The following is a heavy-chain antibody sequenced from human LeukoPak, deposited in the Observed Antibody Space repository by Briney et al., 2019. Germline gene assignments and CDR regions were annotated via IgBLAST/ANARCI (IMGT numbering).Heavy chain of an antibody. J-gene: IGHJ4*02. Sequence: SETLFLTCAVYGGSFSGYYWSWIRQPPGKGLEWIGEINHSGSTNYNPSLKSRVTISVDTSKNQFSLKLSSVTAADTAVYYCATRAGYSSSWYRLWDYWGQGTLVTVSS. CDR2: INHSGST. V-gene: IGHV4-34*01. D-gene: IGHD6-13*01. CDR1: GGSFSGYY. CDR3: ATRAGYSSSWYRLWDY.